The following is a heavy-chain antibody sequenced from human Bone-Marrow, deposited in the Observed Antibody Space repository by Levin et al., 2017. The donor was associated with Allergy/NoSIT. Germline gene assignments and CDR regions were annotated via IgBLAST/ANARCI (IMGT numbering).Heavy chain of an antibody. CDR1: GFTCSHYY. J-gene: IGHJ4*02. CDR3: ARDVYDSSTSQPVY. CDR2: ISDSSSYT. D-gene: IGHD3-22*01. Sequence: GESLKISCAASGFTCSHYYMTWIRQAPGKGLEWISYISDSSSYTIYADSVKGRFTVSRDNARNSLYLEMNSLRAEDTAVYYCARDVYDSSTSQPVYWGQGTLVTVSS. V-gene: IGHV3-11*05.